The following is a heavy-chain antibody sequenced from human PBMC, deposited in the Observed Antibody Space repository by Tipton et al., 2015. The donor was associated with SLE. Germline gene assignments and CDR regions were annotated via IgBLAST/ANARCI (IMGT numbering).Heavy chain of an antibody. CDR2: IHYSGST. V-gene: IGHV4-31*03. CDR3: ARVADRGAFDI. CDR1: GGSISSGGFC. Sequence: TLSLTCTISGGSISSGGFCWSWIRQHPGKGLVWIGYIHYSGSTYYNPSLKSRVTISADTSKNQFSLKLSSVTPADTAVYFCARVADRGAFDIWGQGTMVTVSS. D-gene: IGHD1-14*01. J-gene: IGHJ3*02.